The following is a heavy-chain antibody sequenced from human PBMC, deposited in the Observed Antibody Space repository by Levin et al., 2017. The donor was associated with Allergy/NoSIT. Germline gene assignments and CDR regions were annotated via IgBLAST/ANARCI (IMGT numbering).Heavy chain of an antibody. CDR1: GFTFSSYD. D-gene: IGHD2-8*01. CDR2: IGTAGDT. Sequence: AGGSLRLSCAASGFTFSSYDMHWVRQATGKGLEWVSAIGTAGDTYYPGSVKGRFTISRENAKNSLYLQMNSLRAGDTAVYYCARQNCTNGVCYMDYWGQGTLVTVSS. V-gene: IGHV3-13*01. CDR3: ARQNCTNGVCYMDY. J-gene: IGHJ4*02.